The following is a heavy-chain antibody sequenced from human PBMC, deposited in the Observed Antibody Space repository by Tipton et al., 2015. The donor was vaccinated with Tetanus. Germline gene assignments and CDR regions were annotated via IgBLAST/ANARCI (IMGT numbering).Heavy chain of an antibody. V-gene: IGHV4-30-4*01. CDR3: ACNPNIAAAGTGEDSGWFDP. Sequence: TLSLTCTVSGASFSSGDYYWSWIRKPPGKDLEWIGYIYQTGTTYYNPSLKGRVTISMDRSNTQFSLRLDSLTAADTAVYYCACNPNIAAAGTGEDSGWFDPWGQGPLPTV. CDR1: GASFSSGDYY. J-gene: IGHJ5*02. D-gene: IGHD6-13*01. CDR2: IYQTGTT.